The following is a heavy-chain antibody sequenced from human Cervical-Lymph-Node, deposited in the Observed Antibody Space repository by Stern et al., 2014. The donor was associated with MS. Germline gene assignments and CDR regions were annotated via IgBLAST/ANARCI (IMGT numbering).Heavy chain of an antibody. CDR1: GFTVSRDY. CDR2: ITNVGIT. J-gene: IGHJ4*02. V-gene: IGHV3-53*01. D-gene: IGHD1-1*01. CDR3: ARDTSSPERSDW. Sequence: EMQLVESGGGVIQPGGSLRLSCTASGFTVSRDYMTWVRQAPGKGLEWVSLITNVGITFYTDSVKGRFTISRDDSKNTVYLHMTSLRAEDTAMYYCARDTSSPERSDWWGQGTLVTVSS.